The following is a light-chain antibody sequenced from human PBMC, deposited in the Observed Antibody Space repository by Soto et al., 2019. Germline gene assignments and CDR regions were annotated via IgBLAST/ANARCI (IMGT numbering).Light chain of an antibody. J-gene: IGLJ1*01. CDR3: SSYTSSRYV. CDR1: SSDVGGYDY. CDR2: DVN. Sequence: SVLTQPASVSGSPGQSITISCTGTSSDVGGYDYVSWYQQHPDKAPELMIYDVNNRPSGVSNRFSGSKSGNTASLTISGLQAEDEADYYCSSYTSSRYVFGTGTKVTVL. V-gene: IGLV2-14*01.